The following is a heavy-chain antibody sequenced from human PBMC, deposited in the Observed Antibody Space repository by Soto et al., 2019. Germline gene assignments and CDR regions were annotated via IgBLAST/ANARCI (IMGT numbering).Heavy chain of an antibody. CDR2: INHSGST. J-gene: IGHJ4*02. V-gene: IGHV4-34*01. D-gene: IGHD5-18*01. CDR3: ARERRIQLWLRPFDY. CDR1: VGSFSGYY. Sequence: SETLSLTGAVYVGSFSGYYWSWIRQPPGKGLEWIGEINHSGSTNYNPSLKSRVTISVDTSKNQFSLKLSSVTAADTAVYYCARERRIQLWLRPFDYWGQGTPVTVSS.